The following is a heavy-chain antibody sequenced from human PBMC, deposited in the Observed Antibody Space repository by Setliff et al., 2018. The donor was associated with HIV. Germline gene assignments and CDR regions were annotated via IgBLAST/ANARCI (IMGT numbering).Heavy chain of an antibody. D-gene: IGHD3-3*01. CDR2: INAGNGNT. Sequence: GASVKVSCKASGYTFTSYAMHWVRQAPGQRLEWMGWINAGNGNTKYSQKFQGRVTIARDTSASTAYMELSSLRSEDTAVYYCAGEIRNYDFWSGYWEDHYFDSWGQGTLVTVS. CDR3: AGEIRNYDFWSGYWEDHYFDS. J-gene: IGHJ4*02. V-gene: IGHV1-3*01. CDR1: GYTFTSYA.